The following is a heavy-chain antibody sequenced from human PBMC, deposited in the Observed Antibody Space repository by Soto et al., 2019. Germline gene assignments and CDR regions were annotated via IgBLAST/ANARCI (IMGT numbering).Heavy chain of an antibody. V-gene: IGHV4-59*08. Sequence: SGTLSLTFTVSGGSISSYYWSWIRQPPGKGLEWIGYIYYSGSTNYNPSLKSRVTISVDTSKNQFSLKLSSVTAADTAVYYCARHWVDSGYDLGIDYWGQGTLVTVSS. J-gene: IGHJ4*02. D-gene: IGHD5-12*01. CDR1: GGSISSYY. CDR2: IYYSGST. CDR3: ARHWVDSGYDLGIDY.